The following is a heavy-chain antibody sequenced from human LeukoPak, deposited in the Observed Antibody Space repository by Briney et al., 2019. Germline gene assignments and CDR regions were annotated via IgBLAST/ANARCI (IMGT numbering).Heavy chain of an antibody. V-gene: IGHV6-1*01. CDR2: AYYRSKWYK. J-gene: IGHJ4*02. CDR1: GDSLSSNSAA. Sequence: SQTLSLTCAISGDSLSSNSAAWNWIRQSPSRGLEWLGRAYYRSKWYKDYAESVKSRVTFNTDTSKNQFSLQLNSVTPEDTAVYYCARDGHAPQSPYYFGYWGQGTLVTVPS. CDR3: ARDGHAPQSPYYFGY.